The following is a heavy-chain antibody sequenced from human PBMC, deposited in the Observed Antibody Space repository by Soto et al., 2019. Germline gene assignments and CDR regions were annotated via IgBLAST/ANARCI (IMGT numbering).Heavy chain of an antibody. V-gene: IGHV3-30-3*01. CDR2: ISYDGSNE. D-gene: IGHD1-26*01. CDR3: ARGANSGSYLGYAMDV. J-gene: IGHJ6*02. Sequence: QVQLVESGGGVVQPGRSLRLSCAASGFTFSNYAVHWARQAPGKGLEWVAVISYDGSNEYYADSVKGRFTISRDNSKNTLYLQMSSLRTEDTAVYYCARGANSGSYLGYAMDVCGQGTTVTVSS. CDR1: GFTFSNYA.